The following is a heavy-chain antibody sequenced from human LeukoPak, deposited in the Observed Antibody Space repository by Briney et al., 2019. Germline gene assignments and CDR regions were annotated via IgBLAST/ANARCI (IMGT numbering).Heavy chain of an antibody. CDR2: IYYSGST. V-gene: IGHV4-39*01. Sequence: PSEILSLTCTVSGGSISSSSYYWGWIRQPPGKGLEWIGNIYYSGSTYYNPSLKSRVTISVDTSKNQFSLKLSSVTAADTAVYYCARQLGYCSSTSCYADKVDYWGQGTLVTVSS. CDR3: ARQLGYCSSTSCYADKVDY. D-gene: IGHD2-2*01. J-gene: IGHJ4*02. CDR1: GGSISSSSYY.